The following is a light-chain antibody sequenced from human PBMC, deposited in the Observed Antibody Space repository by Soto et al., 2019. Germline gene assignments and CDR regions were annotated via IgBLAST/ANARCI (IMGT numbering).Light chain of an antibody. Sequence: EIVMTQSPATLSVSPGERATLSCRASQSVSSNLAWYQQKPGPAPRLLIYGASTRATGIPARFSGSGSGTEFTLTISSLQSEDFAVYSCQQYNNWPPYTFGQGTKLEIK. CDR3: QQYNNWPPYT. CDR2: GAS. J-gene: IGKJ2*01. CDR1: QSVSSN. V-gene: IGKV3-15*01.